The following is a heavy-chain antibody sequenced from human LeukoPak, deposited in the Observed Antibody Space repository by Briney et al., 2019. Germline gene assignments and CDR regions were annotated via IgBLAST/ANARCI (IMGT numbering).Heavy chain of an antibody. Sequence: GGSLRLSCAASGFTFSSYSMNWVRQAPGKGLEWVSSISSSSSHIYYADSVKGRFTISRDNAKNSLYLQMNSLRAEDTAVYYCARVHIAVAGAFDYWGQGTLVTVSS. CDR1: GFTFSSYS. CDR3: ARVHIAVAGAFDY. D-gene: IGHD6-19*01. CDR2: ISSSSSHI. V-gene: IGHV3-21*01. J-gene: IGHJ4*02.